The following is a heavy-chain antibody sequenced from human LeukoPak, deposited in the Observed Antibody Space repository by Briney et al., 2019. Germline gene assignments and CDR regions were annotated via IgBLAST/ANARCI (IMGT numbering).Heavy chain of an antibody. CDR1: GGTFSSYT. D-gene: IGHD5-12*01. CDR2: IIPILGIA. V-gene: IGHV1-69*02. CDR3: AGGPVLGYSGFDYLVG. Sequence: SVKVSCKASGGTFSSYTISWVRQAPGQGLEWMDRIIPILGIAHYAQKFQGRVTITAEKSTSTAYMELSSLLSEDTAVYYCAGGPVLGYSGFDYLVGWGQGTLVTVSS. J-gene: IGHJ4*02.